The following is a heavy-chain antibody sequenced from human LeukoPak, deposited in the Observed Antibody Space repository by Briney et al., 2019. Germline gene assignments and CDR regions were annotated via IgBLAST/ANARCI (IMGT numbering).Heavy chain of an antibody. V-gene: IGHV4-61*02. Sequence: SETLSLTCTVSGGSISSGSYYWSWIRQPAGKGLEWIGRIYTSGSTNYNPSLKSRVTISVDTSKNQFSLKLSSVTAADTAVYYCARGGVVPAAMGVWGQGTLVTVSS. CDR1: GGSISSGSYY. D-gene: IGHD2-2*01. CDR3: ARGGVVPAAMGV. CDR2: IYTSGST. J-gene: IGHJ4*02.